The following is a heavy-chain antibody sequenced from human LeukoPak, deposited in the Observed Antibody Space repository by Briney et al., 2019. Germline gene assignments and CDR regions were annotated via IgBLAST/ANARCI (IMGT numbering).Heavy chain of an antibody. V-gene: IGHV3-48*03. J-gene: IGHJ5*02. D-gene: IGHD2-2*01. CDR2: ISSSGGTI. Sequence: GGSLRLSCAASGFTFSSYEMNWVRQAPGKGLEWVSYISSSGGTIYYADSVKGRFTISRDNAKKSLHLQMNSLRAEDTAVYYCFGGVPAAGIWFDPWGQGTLVTVSS. CDR1: GFTFSSYE. CDR3: FGGVPAAGIWFDP.